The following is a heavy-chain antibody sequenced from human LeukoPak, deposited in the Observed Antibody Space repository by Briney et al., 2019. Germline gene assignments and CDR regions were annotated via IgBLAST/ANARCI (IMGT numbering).Heavy chain of an antibody. J-gene: IGHJ4*02. V-gene: IGHV4-34*01. CDR1: GGSFSGYY. D-gene: IGHD3-22*01. CDR3: ARGHYDSSGYYY. Sequence: SEALSLTCAVYGGSFSGYYWSWIRQPPGKGLEWIGEINHSGSTNYNPSLKSRVTISVDTPKNQFSLKLGSVTAADTAVYYCARGHYDSSGYYYWGQGTLVTVSS. CDR2: INHSGST.